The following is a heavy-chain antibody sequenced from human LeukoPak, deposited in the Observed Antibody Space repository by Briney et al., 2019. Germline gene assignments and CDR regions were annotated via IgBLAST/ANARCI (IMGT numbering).Heavy chain of an antibody. CDR2: ISGDGGRT. Sequence: PGGSLRLSCAASGFTFDDYAMHWVRQAPGKGLEWVSVISGDGGRTFYADSVKGRFTISGDNSKNSLYLQMNSLRTEDTALYYCAKDVRDGYNIDYWGQGTLVTVSS. V-gene: IGHV3-43*02. J-gene: IGHJ4*02. D-gene: IGHD5-24*01. CDR1: GFTFDDYA. CDR3: AKDVRDGYNIDY.